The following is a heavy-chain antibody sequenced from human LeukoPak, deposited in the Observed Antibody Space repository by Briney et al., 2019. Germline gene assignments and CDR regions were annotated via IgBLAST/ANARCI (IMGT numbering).Heavy chain of an antibody. J-gene: IGHJ4*02. CDR2: ISYDGSNK. CDR1: GFTFSSYA. Sequence: GGSLRLSCAASGFTFSSYAMSWVRQAPGKGLEWVAVISYDGSNKYYADSVKGRFTISRDNSKNTLYLQMNSLRAEDTAVYYCARGFWTGVEYWGQGALVTVSS. V-gene: IGHV3-30*04. CDR3: ARGFWTGVEY. D-gene: IGHD3/OR15-3a*01.